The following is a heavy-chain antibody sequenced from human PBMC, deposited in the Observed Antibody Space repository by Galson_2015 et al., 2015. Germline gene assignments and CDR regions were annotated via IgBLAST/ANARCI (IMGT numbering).Heavy chain of an antibody. CDR2: IWYDGSNK. J-gene: IGHJ6*02. CDR1: GFTFSSYG. Sequence: SLRLSCAASGFTFSSYGMHWVRQAPGKGLEWVAVIWYDGSNKYYADSVKGRFTISRDNSKNTLYLQMNSLRAEDTAVYYCARDHGSSGWNPYYYYYGMDVWGQGTTVTVSS. V-gene: IGHV3-33*01. CDR3: ARDHGSSGWNPYYYYYGMDV. D-gene: IGHD6-19*01.